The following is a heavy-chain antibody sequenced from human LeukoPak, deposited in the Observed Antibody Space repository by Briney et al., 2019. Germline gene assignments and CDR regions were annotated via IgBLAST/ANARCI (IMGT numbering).Heavy chain of an antibody. CDR2: ISWNSGSI. CDR3: AKDIKADSSGYNLPGY. CDR1: GFTFDDYA. D-gene: IGHD3-22*01. Sequence: PGGSLRLSCAASGFTFDDYAMHWVRQAPGKGLEWVSGISWNSGSIGYADSVKGRFTISRDNAKNSLYLQMNSLRAEDTALYYCAKDIKADSSGYNLPGYWGQGTLVTVSS. J-gene: IGHJ4*02. V-gene: IGHV3-9*01.